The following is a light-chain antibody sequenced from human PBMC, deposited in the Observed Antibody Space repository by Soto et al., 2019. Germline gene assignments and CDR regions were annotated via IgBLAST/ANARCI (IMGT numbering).Light chain of an antibody. Sequence: DIQMTQSPASLSASVGDRVTITCRASQSMRTYLNWYQQKPGKAPNLLIHAASSLQSGVPSRFSGSGSGTDFTLTISSLQPEDVATYYCQKYNSAPWTFGQGTKVDIK. V-gene: IGKV1-39*01. J-gene: IGKJ1*01. CDR1: QSMRTY. CDR3: QKYNSAPWT. CDR2: AAS.